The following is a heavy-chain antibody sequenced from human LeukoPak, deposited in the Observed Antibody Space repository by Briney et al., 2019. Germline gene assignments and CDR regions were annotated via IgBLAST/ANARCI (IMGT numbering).Heavy chain of an antibody. J-gene: IGHJ4*02. D-gene: IGHD4-23*01. CDR1: GGTFSSYA. Sequence: SVKVSCKASGGTFSSYAISWVRQAPGQGLEWMGGIIPIFGTANYAQKFQGRVTITADKSTSTAYMELSSLRSEDTAVYYCARDTKYDYGGNSIGGIDYWGQGTLVTVSS. CDR3: ARDTKYDYGGNSIGGIDY. CDR2: IIPIFGTA. V-gene: IGHV1-69*06.